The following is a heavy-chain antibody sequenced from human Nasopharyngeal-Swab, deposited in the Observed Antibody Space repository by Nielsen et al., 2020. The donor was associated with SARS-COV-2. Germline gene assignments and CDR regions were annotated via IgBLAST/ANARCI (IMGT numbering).Heavy chain of an antibody. Sequence: GESLKISCAASGFTFSSYAISWVRPAPGKGLEWVSGIIDSGGSTYYADSLKGRFTISRDNSKDTLYLQMNSLRVEDTAVYYCAKEGGSYSFDYWGQGTLVTVSS. V-gene: IGHV3-23*01. CDR2: IIDSGGST. CDR1: GFTFSSYA. D-gene: IGHD1-26*01. CDR3: AKEGGSYSFDY. J-gene: IGHJ4*02.